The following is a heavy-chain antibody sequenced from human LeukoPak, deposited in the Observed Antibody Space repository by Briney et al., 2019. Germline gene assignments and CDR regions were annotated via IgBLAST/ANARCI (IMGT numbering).Heavy chain of an antibody. CDR3: ARTNLDCKNGVCYDY. CDR1: GYTFTSYY. V-gene: IGHV1-46*01. Sequence: ASVKVSCKASGYTFTSYYMHWVRQAPGQGLEWMGIINPSGGSTSYAQKFQGRVSMTRDTSTSTVYMELSSLRSEDTAVYYCARTNLDCKNGVCYDYWGQGTLVTVSS. J-gene: IGHJ4*02. D-gene: IGHD2-8*01. CDR2: INPSGGST.